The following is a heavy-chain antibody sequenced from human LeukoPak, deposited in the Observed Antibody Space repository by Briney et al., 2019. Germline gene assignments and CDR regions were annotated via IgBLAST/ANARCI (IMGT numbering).Heavy chain of an antibody. J-gene: IGHJ4*02. V-gene: IGHV3-21*01. CDR3: ARDRECSGGSCYYPDYYFDY. Sequence: GGSLRLSCAASEFTFSSYSMNWVRQAPGKGLEWVSSISSSSSYIYYADSVKGRFTISRDNAKNSLYLQMNSLRAEDTAVYYCARDRECSGGSCYYPDYYFDYWGQGTLVTVSS. CDR2: ISSSSSYI. CDR1: EFTFSSYS. D-gene: IGHD2-15*01.